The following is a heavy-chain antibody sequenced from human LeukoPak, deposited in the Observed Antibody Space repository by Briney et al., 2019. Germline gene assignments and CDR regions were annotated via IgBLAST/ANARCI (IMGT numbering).Heavy chain of an antibody. CDR3: ARDRRYNWNDDTSGMDV. Sequence: GGSLRLSCAASKFIFSDYGMHWVRQAPGKGLEWVAFIWYDGSDEYYADSVKGRFTISRDNAKNSLYLQMNSLRAEDTAVYYCARDRRYNWNDDTSGMDVWGQGTTVTVSS. CDR2: IWYDGSDE. D-gene: IGHD1-1*01. CDR1: KFIFSDYG. V-gene: IGHV3-33*01. J-gene: IGHJ6*02.